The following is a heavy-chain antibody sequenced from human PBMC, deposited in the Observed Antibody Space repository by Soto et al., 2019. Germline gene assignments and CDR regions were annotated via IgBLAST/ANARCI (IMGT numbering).Heavy chain of an antibody. CDR1: GYAFTTYG. D-gene: IGHD1-1*01. Sequence: QVHLVQSGAEVKKPGASVKVSCKGSGYAFTTYGITWVRQAPGQGLEWMGWISAHNGNTNYAQKLQGRVTVTRDTSASTAYMELSSLRSDDTAVYYCARGRYGDYWGQGALVTVSS. CDR3: ARGRYGDY. J-gene: IGHJ4*02. V-gene: IGHV1-18*01. CDR2: ISAHNGNT.